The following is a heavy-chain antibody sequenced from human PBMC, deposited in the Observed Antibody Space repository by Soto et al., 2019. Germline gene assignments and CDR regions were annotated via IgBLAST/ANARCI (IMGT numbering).Heavy chain of an antibody. Sequence: PSETLSLTCVVSGGSLSDYFLSWIRQPPGMALEWIGEINHLGSINYNPSLKSRVTMSVDTSKNQFSLTLNSVTAADTATYYCARGGISHWAYFYYMDVWDRGTTVTRLL. V-gene: IGHV4-34*01. CDR2: INHLGSI. CDR1: GGSLSDYF. D-gene: IGHD2-21*01. J-gene: IGHJ6*03. CDR3: ARGGISHWAYFYYMDV.